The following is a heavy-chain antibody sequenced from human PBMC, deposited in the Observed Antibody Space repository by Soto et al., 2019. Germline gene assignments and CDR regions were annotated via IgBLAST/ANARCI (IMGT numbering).Heavy chain of an antibody. D-gene: IGHD3-10*01. Sequence: QVQLQESGPGLVKPSQTLSLTCTVSGGSISSGGYYWSWIRQHPGKGLEWIGYIYYSGSTYYNPSLKSRLTISVDTSKHQFSLQLSSVTAADTAVYYCARGVTMVRGVIHTPYFDYWGQGTLVTVSS. V-gene: IGHV4-31*03. CDR2: IYYSGST. CDR3: ARGVTMVRGVIHTPYFDY. CDR1: GGSISSGGYY. J-gene: IGHJ4*02.